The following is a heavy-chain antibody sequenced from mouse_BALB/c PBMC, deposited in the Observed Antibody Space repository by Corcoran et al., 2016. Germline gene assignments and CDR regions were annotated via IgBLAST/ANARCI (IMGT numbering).Heavy chain of an antibody. Sequence: EVQLQQSGPELVKPGASVKMSCKASGYTFTRYAMHWVKQKHGQGLEWIGYINPYNDGTKYNKKFKGKATLTADKSSSTAYMELSSLTSEDSSVYYCARLYPGISMDYWGQGTSVTVSS. V-gene: IGHV1S136*01. D-gene: IGHD1-3*01. J-gene: IGHJ4*01. CDR3: ARLYPGISMDY. CDR2: INPYNDGT. CDR1: GYTFTRYA.